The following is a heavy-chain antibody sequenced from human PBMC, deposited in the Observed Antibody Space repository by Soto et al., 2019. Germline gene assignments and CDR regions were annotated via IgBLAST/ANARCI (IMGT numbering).Heavy chain of an antibody. Sequence: GESLKISCEGSGYNFNRYWIGWVRQMPWKGLEWMGVIYPGDSDTRYSPSLQGQVTISADKSSSAAYLQWSSLQASDTATYYCARSLVNGTYEAFDIRGQGTMVTVSS. D-gene: IGHD6-13*01. CDR1: GYNFNRYW. V-gene: IGHV5-51*01. J-gene: IGHJ3*02. CDR2: IYPGDSDT. CDR3: ARSLVNGTYEAFDI.